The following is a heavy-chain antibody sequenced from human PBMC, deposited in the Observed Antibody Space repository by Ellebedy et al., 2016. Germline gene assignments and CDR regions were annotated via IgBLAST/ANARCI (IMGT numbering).Heavy chain of an antibody. J-gene: IGHJ5*02. Sequence: SVKVSXXASGYTFTSYYMHWVRQAPGQGLEWMGGIIPIFGTANYAQKFQGRVTITADESTSTAYMELSSLRSEDTAVYYCAREGGGSSWDRNWFNPWGQGTLVTVSS. V-gene: IGHV1-69*13. D-gene: IGHD6-13*01. CDR3: AREGGGSSWDRNWFNP. CDR1: GYTFTSYY. CDR2: IIPIFGTA.